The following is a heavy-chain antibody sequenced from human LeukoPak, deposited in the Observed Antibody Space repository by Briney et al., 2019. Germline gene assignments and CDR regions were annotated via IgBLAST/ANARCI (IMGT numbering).Heavy chain of an antibody. J-gene: IGHJ4*02. CDR3: ATDRGYSCGLSGSGDY. Sequence: ASVKVSCKASGYTFTGYYMHWVRQAPGQGLEWMGWINPNSGGTNYAQKFQGRVTMTRDTSISTAYMELSRLRSDDAAVYYCATDRGYSCGLSGSGDYWGQGTLVTVSS. D-gene: IGHD5-18*01. V-gene: IGHV1-2*02. CDR2: INPNSGGT. CDR1: GYTFTGYY.